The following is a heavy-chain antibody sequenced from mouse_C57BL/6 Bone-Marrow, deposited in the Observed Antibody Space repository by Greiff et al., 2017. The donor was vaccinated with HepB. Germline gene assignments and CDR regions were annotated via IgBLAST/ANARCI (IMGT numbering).Heavy chain of an antibody. CDR3: ARWLRRTYAMDY. D-gene: IGHD2-2*01. CDR1: GYNFTSYW. CDR2: INPSNGGT. J-gene: IGHJ4*01. V-gene: IGHV1-53*01. Sequence: QVQLQQPGTELVKPGASVKLSCKASGYNFTSYWMHWVKQRPGQGLEWMGNINPSNGGTNYNEKFKSKATLTVDKSSSTAYMQLSSLTSGDSAVFDCARWLRRTYAMDYGGQGASVTVSS.